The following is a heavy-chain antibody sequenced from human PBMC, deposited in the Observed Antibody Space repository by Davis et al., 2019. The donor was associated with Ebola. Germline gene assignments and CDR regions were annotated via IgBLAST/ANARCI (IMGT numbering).Heavy chain of an antibody. CDR1: GGSFSGYY. CDR2: IIHFGTT. Sequence: MPSETLSLTCAVYGGSFSGYYWTWIRQPPGKGLEWIGEIIHFGTTNYNPSLESRVTISVDTSKNQFPLKVTSVTAADTAVYYCARKPARWENWFDPWGQGTLVTVSS. D-gene: IGHD6-6*01. V-gene: IGHV4-34*12. CDR3: ARKPARWENWFDP. J-gene: IGHJ5*02.